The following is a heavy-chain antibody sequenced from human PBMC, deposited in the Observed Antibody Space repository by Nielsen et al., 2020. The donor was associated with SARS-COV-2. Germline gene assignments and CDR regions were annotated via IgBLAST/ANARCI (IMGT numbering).Heavy chain of an antibody. CDR2: IYYSGST. J-gene: IGHJ5*02. Sequence: GSLRLSCTVSGCSISSYYWSWIRQPPGKGLEWIGYIYYSGSTNYNPSLKSRVTISVDTSKNQFSLKLSSVTAADTAVYYCARGAQWLVPLDPWGQGTLVTVSS. CDR1: GCSISSYY. V-gene: IGHV4-59*01. CDR3: ARGAQWLVPLDP. D-gene: IGHD6-19*01.